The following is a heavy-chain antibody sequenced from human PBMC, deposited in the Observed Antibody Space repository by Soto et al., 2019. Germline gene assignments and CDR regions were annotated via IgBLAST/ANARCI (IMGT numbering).Heavy chain of an antibody. D-gene: IGHD3-16*01. CDR2: ISGSGGST. J-gene: IGHJ4*02. V-gene: IGHV3-23*01. CDR1: GFTFTSYA. CDR3: AKAATLYKDEY. Sequence: EVQLLESGGGLVQPGGSLRLSCAASGFTFTSYAMSWVRQAPGKGLEWVSAISGSGGSTYYADSVKGRFTISRDNSKNTLYLQMKGLRADDRAVYYCAKAATLYKDEYWGQGTLVTVSS.